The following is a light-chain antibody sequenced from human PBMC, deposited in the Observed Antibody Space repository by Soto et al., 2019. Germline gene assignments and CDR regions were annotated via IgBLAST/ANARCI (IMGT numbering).Light chain of an antibody. CDR3: QQRSNWPPT. CDR2: DVS. Sequence: DTVLIQSPATLSLSPGERATLSCRASHTVANFLAWYQHKAGQAPRLLIYDVSNRATGIPARFSGSGSGTDFPLTISSLEPDDFAVYYCQQRSNWPPTFGGGTNVEIK. CDR1: HTVANF. J-gene: IGKJ4*01. V-gene: IGKV3-11*01.